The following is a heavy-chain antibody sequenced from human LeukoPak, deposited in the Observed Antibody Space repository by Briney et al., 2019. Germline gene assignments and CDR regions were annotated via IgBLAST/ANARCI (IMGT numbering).Heavy chain of an antibody. J-gene: IGHJ4*02. CDR3: ARDKGYNYGPFDY. Sequence: PSETLPLTCTVSGGSISSGDYYWSWIRQPPGKGLEWIGYIYYSGSTYYNPSLESRVTISVDTSKNQFSLKLSSVTAADTAVYYCARDKGYNYGPFDYWGQGTLVTVSS. CDR1: GGSISSGDYY. D-gene: IGHD5-18*01. V-gene: IGHV4-30-4*01. CDR2: IYYSGST.